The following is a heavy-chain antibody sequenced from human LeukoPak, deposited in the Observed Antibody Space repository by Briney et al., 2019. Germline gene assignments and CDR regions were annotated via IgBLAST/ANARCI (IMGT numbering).Heavy chain of an antibody. Sequence: PGGSLRLSCAASGFTFSSYSMNWVRQAPGKGLEWVSSISSSSSYIYYADSVKGRFTISRDDSKNTLYLQMNSLRAEDTAIYYCAKDRPNYYGNNGHYYRRDGDSWGQGTLVTVSS. V-gene: IGHV3-21*04. D-gene: IGHD3-22*01. CDR1: GFTFSSYS. J-gene: IGHJ5*01. CDR3: AKDRPNYYGNNGHYYRRDGDS. CDR2: ISSSSSYI.